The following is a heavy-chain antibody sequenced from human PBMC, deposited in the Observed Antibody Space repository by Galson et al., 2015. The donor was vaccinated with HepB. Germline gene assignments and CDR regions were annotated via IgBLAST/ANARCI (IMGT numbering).Heavy chain of an antibody. CDR3: ATDYDILTGYSIEKWFDP. J-gene: IGHJ5*02. D-gene: IGHD3-9*01. V-gene: IGHV3-21*01. Sequence: SLRPSCAGSGFTFSSYSLNWVRQAPGTRLEWVSSISSSSSYRYYADSVKGRFTISRDNAKNSLYLQMNSLRAEDTAVYYCATDYDILTGYSIEKWFDPWGQGTLVTVSS. CDR1: GFTFSSYS. CDR2: ISSSSSYR.